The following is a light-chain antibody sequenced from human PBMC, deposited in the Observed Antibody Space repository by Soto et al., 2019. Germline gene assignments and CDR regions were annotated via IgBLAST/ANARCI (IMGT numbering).Light chain of an antibody. Sequence: DIQMTQSPSTLSASVGDRVTITCRASQSISNWLAWYQQKPGKAPKLLIYKASNLESGVPSTFSGSGSGTEFTLTISSLQPDDCATYYCQQYSTYSTFGGGTKVDIK. J-gene: IGKJ4*01. CDR3: QQYSTYST. CDR1: QSISNW. V-gene: IGKV1-5*03. CDR2: KAS.